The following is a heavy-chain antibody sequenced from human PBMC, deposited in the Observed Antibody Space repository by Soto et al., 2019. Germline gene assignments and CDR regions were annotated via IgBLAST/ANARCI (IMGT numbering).Heavy chain of an antibody. J-gene: IGHJ6*02. D-gene: IGHD6-13*01. CDR2: ISYSGST. V-gene: IGHV4-30-4*02. CDR1: SGSISGGDYY. Sequence: SETLALSCTVSSGSISGGDYYWSWIRQPPGKGLEWIGYISYSGSTYYNPSIKSRVNISVDTSKNQFSLKVISVTAAETAVYNCARSRYSSSCTWGNDYYIMDFRGQGTTF. CDR3: ARSRYSSSCTWGNDYYIMDF.